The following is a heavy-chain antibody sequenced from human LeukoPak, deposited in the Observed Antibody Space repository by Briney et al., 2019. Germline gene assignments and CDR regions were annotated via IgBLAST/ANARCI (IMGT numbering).Heavy chain of an antibody. CDR3: ARVYPAGSQYFDY. CDR1: EFTFSSYW. V-gene: IGHV3-66*01. J-gene: IGHJ4*02. CDR2: LHGGGTTA. Sequence: PGGSLRLSCAASEFTFSSYWMHWVRQTPGKGLEWVSVLHGGGTTAYYADSVKDRFTISRDSSKNTLYLQMSSLRAEDTAVYYCARVYPAGSQYFDYWGQGTLVTVSS. D-gene: IGHD1-26*01.